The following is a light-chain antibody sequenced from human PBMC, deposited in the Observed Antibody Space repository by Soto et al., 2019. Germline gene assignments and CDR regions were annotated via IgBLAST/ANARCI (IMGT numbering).Light chain of an antibody. Sequence: QSALTQPASVSGSPGQSTTISCTGTSSDICGYNYVSWYQQLPGEAPKLIIYDVSDRPSGVSTRFSGSKSGNTASMTTSGLQAEDEGDYYCSSFTSRHTYVFGTGTKLTVL. CDR1: SSDICGYNY. CDR3: SSFTSRHTYV. CDR2: DVS. V-gene: IGLV2-14*01. J-gene: IGLJ1*01.